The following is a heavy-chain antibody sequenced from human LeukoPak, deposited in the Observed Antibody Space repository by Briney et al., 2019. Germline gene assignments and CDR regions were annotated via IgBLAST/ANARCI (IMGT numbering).Heavy chain of an antibody. CDR1: GFTFSSYA. CDR2: ISGSGGST. J-gene: IGHJ6*02. Sequence: GSLSLSCAASGFTFSSYAMSWVRQAPGKGLEWVSAISGSGGSTYYADSVKGRFTISRDNSKNTLYLQMNSLRAEDTAVYYCAKVIGYYGSGSFDFYYYYGMDVWGQGTTVTVSS. CDR3: AKVIGYYGSGSFDFYYYYGMDV. V-gene: IGHV3-23*01. D-gene: IGHD3-10*01.